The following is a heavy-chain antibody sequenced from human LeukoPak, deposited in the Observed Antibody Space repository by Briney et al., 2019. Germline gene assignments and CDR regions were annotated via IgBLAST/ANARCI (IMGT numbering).Heavy chain of an antibody. D-gene: IGHD3-10*01. CDR1: GFTCDDYA. J-gene: IGHJ4*02. V-gene: IGHV3-9*01. CDR3: AKAVWFGELLSAFDY. CDR2: ISWNSGSI. Sequence: PWGSLRLSCAASGFTCDDYAMHWVRQAPGKGLEWVSGISWNSGSIGYADSVKGRFTISRDNAKNSLYLQMNSLRAEDTALYYCAKAVWFGELLSAFDYWGQGTLVTVSS.